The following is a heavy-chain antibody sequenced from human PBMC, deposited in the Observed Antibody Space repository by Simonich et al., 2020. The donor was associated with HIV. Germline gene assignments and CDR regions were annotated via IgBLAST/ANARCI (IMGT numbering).Heavy chain of an antibody. CDR2: INRKVST. J-gene: IGHJ3*02. CDR3: ARSADHHYESSGHYFDAFDI. CDR1: GGSFSGYC. Sequence: QVHLQQWGAGLLEPSETLSLTCAVYGGSFSGYCWCWIHQFPGKGLGWIGEINRKVSTYYTPSLKSLMFVSVDRSKYQFSLKLNSVTAADTAVYYCARSADHHYESSGHYFDAFDIWGQGTMVTVSS. V-gene: IGHV4-34*01. D-gene: IGHD3-22*01.